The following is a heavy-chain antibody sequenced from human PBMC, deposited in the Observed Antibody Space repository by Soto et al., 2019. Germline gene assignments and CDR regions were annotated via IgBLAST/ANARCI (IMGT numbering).Heavy chain of an antibody. J-gene: IGHJ4*02. V-gene: IGHV1-3*05. CDR2: INAGNGNT. D-gene: IGHD6-25*01. CDR3: ARDQRIAVDF. Sequence: QVQLVQSGAEEKKPGASVKVSCKASGYTFTSYAMHWVRQAPGQRLESMGWINAGNGNTKYSQKFQGRVTITRDTSASTAYMELGSMISEDTAVYYCARDQRIAVDFGGQGTLVTVSS. CDR1: GYTFTSYA.